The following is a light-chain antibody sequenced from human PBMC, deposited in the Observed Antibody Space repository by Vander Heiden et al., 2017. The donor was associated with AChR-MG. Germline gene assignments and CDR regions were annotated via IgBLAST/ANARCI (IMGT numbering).Light chain of an antibody. J-gene: IGLJ2*01. V-gene: IGLV1-44*01. Sequence: SVLTQPPSVSGTPGQMVTHTCSGSSSDIGSGSVTWYQQLPGAAPKLLIYSNNQRPSGVPDRFSGSKSGTSASLAISGLQSEDEADYYCAAWDDSLNVLFGGGTKLTVL. CDR2: SNN. CDR1: SSDIGSGS. CDR3: AAWDDSLNVL.